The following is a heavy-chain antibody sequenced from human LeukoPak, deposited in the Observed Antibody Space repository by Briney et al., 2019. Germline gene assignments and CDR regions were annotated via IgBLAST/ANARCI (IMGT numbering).Heavy chain of an antibody. CDR3: ARVSVAGTPDRDYFDY. V-gene: IGHV1-2*02. CDR1: GYTFTGYY. D-gene: IGHD6-19*01. Sequence: GASLKVSCKASGYTFTGYYMHWVRQAPGQGLEWMGCINPNSGDTSYAQKFQGRVTMTRDTSISTAYMELSRLRSDDTAVYYCARVSVAGTPDRDYFDYWGQGTLVTVSS. J-gene: IGHJ4*02. CDR2: INPNSGDT.